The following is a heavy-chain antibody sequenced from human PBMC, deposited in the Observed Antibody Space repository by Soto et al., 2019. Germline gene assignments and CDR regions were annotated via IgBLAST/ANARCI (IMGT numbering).Heavy chain of an antibody. CDR3: ARMSIVGRRDYYYGMEV. J-gene: IGHJ6*02. CDR1: EFSFDIYS. V-gene: IGHV3-21*01. CDR2: IRSSSSYI. D-gene: IGHD6-6*01. Sequence: PGWSLRLSCAASEFSFDIYSMNLVRQAPGKGLEWVSSIRSSSSYIYYADSVKGRFSISRDNAKKSVVLQMNSLRVEDTAVYYCARMSIVGRRDYYYGMEVWGQGTKVTVSS.